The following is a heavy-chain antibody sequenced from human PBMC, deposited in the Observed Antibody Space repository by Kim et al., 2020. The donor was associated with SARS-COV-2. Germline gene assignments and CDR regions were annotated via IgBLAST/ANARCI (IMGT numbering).Heavy chain of an antibody. V-gene: IGHV1-18*04. Sequence: ASVKVSCKASGYTFTSYGISWVRQAPGQGLEWMGWISAYNGNTNYAQKLQGRVTMTTDTSTSTAYMELRSLRSDDTAVYYCARIPVGYCGGDCYFDYWGQGTLVTVSS. CDR1: GYTFTSYG. CDR3: ARIPVGYCGGDCYFDY. CDR2: ISAYNGNT. J-gene: IGHJ4*02. D-gene: IGHD2-21*02.